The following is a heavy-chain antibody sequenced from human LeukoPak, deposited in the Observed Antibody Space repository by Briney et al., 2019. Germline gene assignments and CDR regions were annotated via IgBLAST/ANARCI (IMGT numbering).Heavy chain of an antibody. V-gene: IGHV3-74*01. Sequence: PGGSLRLSCAASGFTFSSYWMHWVRHAPGKGLVWVSRINSDGSSTSYADSVKGRFAISRDNAKNTLYLQMNSLRAEDTAVYYCATGDYYYMDVWGKGTTVTVSS. CDR2: INSDGSST. CDR1: GFTFSSYW. CDR3: ATGDYYYMDV. J-gene: IGHJ6*03.